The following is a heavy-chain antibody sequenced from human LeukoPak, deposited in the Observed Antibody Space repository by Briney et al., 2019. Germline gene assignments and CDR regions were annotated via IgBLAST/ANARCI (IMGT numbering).Heavy chain of an antibody. Sequence: PGGSLRLSCAASGFTVSSNYMSWVRQAPGKGLEWVSVIYSGGSTYYADSVKGLFTISRDNSKNTLYLQMNSLRAEDTAVYYCARGSSLYDSSGYPSYYFDYWGQGTLVTVSS. CDR2: IYSGGST. V-gene: IGHV3-53*01. J-gene: IGHJ4*02. CDR1: GFTVSSNY. CDR3: ARGSSLYDSSGYPSYYFDY. D-gene: IGHD3-22*01.